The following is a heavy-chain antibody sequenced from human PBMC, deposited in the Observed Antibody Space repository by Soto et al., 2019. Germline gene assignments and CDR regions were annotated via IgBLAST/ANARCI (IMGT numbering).Heavy chain of an antibody. CDR2: ISSSSTTI. V-gene: IGHV3-48*02. Sequence: EVQLVESGGGLVQPGGSLRLSCAAAGFTFSRYSMNWVRQAPGKGLEWVSYISSSSTTIYYADSVKGRFTISRDNAKNSLYLQMNSLRDEDSAFYYCASDSVTTVNTRSFDFWGQGTLVTVSS. D-gene: IGHD4-17*01. J-gene: IGHJ4*02. CDR1: GFTFSRYS. CDR3: ASDSVTTVNTRSFDF.